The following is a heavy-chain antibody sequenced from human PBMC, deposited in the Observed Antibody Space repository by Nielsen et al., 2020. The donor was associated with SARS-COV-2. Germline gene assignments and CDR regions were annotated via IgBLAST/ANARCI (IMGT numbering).Heavy chain of an antibody. D-gene: IGHD3-3*01. CDR3: ARSYHHYDFWSLGGGY. Sequence: ASVKVSCKASGYTFTGYYMQWVRQAPGQGLEWMGRINPNSGGTNYAQKFQGRVTMTRDTSISTAYMELSRLRSDDTAVYYCARSYHHYDFWSLGGGYWGQGTLVTVSS. CDR2: INPNSGGT. J-gene: IGHJ4*02. V-gene: IGHV1-2*06. CDR1: GYTFTGYY.